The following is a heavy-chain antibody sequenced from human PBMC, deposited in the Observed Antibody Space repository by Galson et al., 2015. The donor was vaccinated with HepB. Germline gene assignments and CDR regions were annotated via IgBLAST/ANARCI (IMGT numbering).Heavy chain of an antibody. J-gene: IGHJ5*02. V-gene: IGHV3-66*01. CDR2: IYSGGST. CDR1: GFTVSSNY. Sequence: SLRLSCAASGFTVSSNYMSWVRQAPGKGLEWVSVIYSGGSTYYADSMKGRFTISRDNSKNTLYLQMNSLRAEDTAVYYCARSPDTMVRGVNWFDPWGQGTLVTVSS. D-gene: IGHD3-10*01. CDR3: ARSPDTMVRGVNWFDP.